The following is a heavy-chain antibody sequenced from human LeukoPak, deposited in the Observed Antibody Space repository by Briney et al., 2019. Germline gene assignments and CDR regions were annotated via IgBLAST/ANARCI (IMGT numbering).Heavy chain of an antibody. D-gene: IGHD6-25*01. CDR1: GFTFSSYA. CDR3: ASDYFLDY. CDR2: ISDSGART. Sequence: GGSLRLSCAASGFTFSSYAMTWVRQAPGKGLEWVSTISDSGARTNYADSARGRFTISRDNSMNTLYLQMNSLRADDTAVYYCASDYFLDYWGQGTLVTVSS. V-gene: IGHV3-23*01. J-gene: IGHJ4*02.